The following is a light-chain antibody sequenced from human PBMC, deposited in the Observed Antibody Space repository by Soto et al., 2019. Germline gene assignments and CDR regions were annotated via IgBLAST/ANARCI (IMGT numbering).Light chain of an antibody. CDR2: SNN. CDR1: TSNIGSNT. J-gene: IGLJ1*01. Sequence: QSVLTQPPSASGTPGRRVTISCSGSTSNIGSNTVNWYQQLPGTAPKLLIYSNNQRPSGVPDRFSGSKSGNLASLAISGLQSEDEADYSCAAWDDSLNGYVFGTGTQLTVL. CDR3: AAWDDSLNGYV. V-gene: IGLV1-44*01.